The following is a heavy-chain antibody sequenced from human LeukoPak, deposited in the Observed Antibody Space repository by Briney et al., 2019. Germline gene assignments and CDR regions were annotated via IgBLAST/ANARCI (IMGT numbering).Heavy chain of an antibody. CDR3: ARAGRYLDSLSHFDY. D-gene: IGHD3-9*01. CDR2: INTANGNT. J-gene: IGHJ4*02. CDR1: GYTFTTYA. V-gene: IGHV1-3*03. Sequence: ASVKVSCKASGYTFTTYAVHWVRQAPGHRLEWMGWINTANGNTKYSQEFQVRVTLTRDTSASTAYMYMSSLTSEDMAVYYCARAGRYLDSLSHFDYWGQGTLVTVSS.